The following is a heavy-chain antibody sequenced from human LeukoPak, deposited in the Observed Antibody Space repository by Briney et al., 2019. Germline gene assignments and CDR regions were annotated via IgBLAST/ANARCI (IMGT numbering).Heavy chain of an antibody. CDR3: AETYYYDSSGYYYVR. J-gene: IGHJ4*02. Sequence: ASVTVSCTASGYTLTELSMHWVRQAPGKGLEWMGGFDPEDGETIYAQKFQGRVTMTEDTSTDTAYMELSSLRSEDTAVYYCAETYYYDSSGYYYVRWGQGTLVTVSS. CDR2: FDPEDGET. V-gene: IGHV1-24*01. CDR1: GYTLTELS. D-gene: IGHD3-22*01.